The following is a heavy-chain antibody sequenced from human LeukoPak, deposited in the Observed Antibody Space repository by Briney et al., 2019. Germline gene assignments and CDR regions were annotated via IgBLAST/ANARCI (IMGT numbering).Heavy chain of an antibody. CDR3: ARVRRRIGYYYDSSGYYYFDY. CDR1: GYTFTGYY. J-gene: IGHJ4*02. D-gene: IGHD3-22*01. CDR2: INPNGGGT. V-gene: IGHV1-2*06. Sequence: ASVKVSCKASGYTFTGYYMHWVRQAPGQGLEWMGRINPNGGGTNYAQKFQGRVTMTRDTSISTAYMELSRLRSDDTAVYYCARVRRRIGYYYDSSGYYYFDYWGQGTLVTVSS.